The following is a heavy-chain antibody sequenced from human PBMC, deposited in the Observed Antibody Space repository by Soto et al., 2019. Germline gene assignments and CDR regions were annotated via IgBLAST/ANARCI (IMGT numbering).Heavy chain of an antibody. CDR1: GDSVSSSYYY. CDR3: ARRGSSRQIYHYGMDV. D-gene: IGHD6-13*01. J-gene: IGHJ6*02. CDR2: IFYSGST. V-gene: IGHV4-39*01. Sequence: QVQLQESGPGLVKPSETLSLTCTVSGDSVSSSYYYWGWIRQPPGKGLEWIGSIFYSGSTYYNPSLKSRVTISVDTSKNQFSLKLSSMTAADTAVYYCARRGSSRQIYHYGMDVWGPGTTVTVSS.